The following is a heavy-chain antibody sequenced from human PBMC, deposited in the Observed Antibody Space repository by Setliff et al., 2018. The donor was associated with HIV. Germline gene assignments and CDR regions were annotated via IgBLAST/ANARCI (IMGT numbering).Heavy chain of an antibody. D-gene: IGHD3-10*01. CDR1: GYTFTSFE. J-gene: IGHJ6*03. Sequence: ASVKVSCKASGYTFTSFEINWVRQATGQGLEWMGWMNPKSGNKDYAQKFQGRLTMTRNTSISTVYMELSSLRSEDTAVYYCARGLGSMARGRVPYYYYMDVWGKGTTVTVSS. CDR3: ARGLGSMARGRVPYYYYMDV. CDR2: MNPKSGNK. V-gene: IGHV1-8*02.